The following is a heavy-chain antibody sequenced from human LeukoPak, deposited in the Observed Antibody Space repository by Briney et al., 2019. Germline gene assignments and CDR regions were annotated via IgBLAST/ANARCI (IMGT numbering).Heavy chain of an antibody. CDR3: ARAYYYDSSGYTPRY. J-gene: IGHJ4*02. Sequence: GSLRLSCAASGFTFSDYSKNWVRQAPRKGLEWGSYISSSSSTIYYADSVKGRFTISRDNAKNSLCLQMNSLRDEDTAVYYCARAYYYDSSGYTPRYWGQGTLVTVSS. CDR1: GFTFSDYS. CDR2: ISSSSSTI. V-gene: IGHV3-48*02. D-gene: IGHD3-22*01.